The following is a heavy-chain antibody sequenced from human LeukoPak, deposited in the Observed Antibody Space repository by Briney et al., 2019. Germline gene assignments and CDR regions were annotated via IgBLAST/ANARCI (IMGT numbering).Heavy chain of an antibody. V-gene: IGHV4-59*12. CDR3: ARAGGRRATDPTPYDY. J-gene: IGHJ4*02. D-gene: IGHD1-26*01. CDR1: GGSISSYY. Sequence: SETLSLTCTVSGGSISSYYWSWIRQPPGKGLEWIGYIYYSGSTNYNPSLKSRVTISVDTSKNQFSLKLSSVTAADTAVYYCARAGGRRATDPTPYDYWGQGTLVTVSS. CDR2: IYYSGST.